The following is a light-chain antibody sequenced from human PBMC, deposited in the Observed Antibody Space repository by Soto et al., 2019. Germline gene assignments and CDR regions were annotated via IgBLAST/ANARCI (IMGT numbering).Light chain of an antibody. Sequence: EIARAQAPGTLSVSPGERATLFCRASQSVRSSLAWYQQKPGQAPRLFIYDASTRATGIPARFSGSGSGTEFTLTISSLQSEDFAVYYCQQYNSWPETFGQGTKVDIK. CDR1: QSVRSS. CDR3: QQYNSWPET. J-gene: IGKJ1*01. CDR2: DAS. V-gene: IGKV3-15*01.